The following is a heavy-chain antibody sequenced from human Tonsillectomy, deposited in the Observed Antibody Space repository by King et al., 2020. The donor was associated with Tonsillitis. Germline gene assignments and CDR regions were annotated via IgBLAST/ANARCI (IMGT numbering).Heavy chain of an antibody. J-gene: IGHJ4*02. CDR1: AFTFSSYA. CDR2: SMNRGVKT. CDR3: AKDGHSSGWYYFDY. V-gene: IGHV3-23*04. Sequence: VQLVESGGGLVQPGGSLRLSWPASAFTFSSYAMSWVRQVPGKGLVWVAGSMNRGVKTYYADSEKGPFTISRDNSKNTLYRQMNSLRAGDTAAYYCAKDGHSSGWYYFDYWGQGTLVTVSS. D-gene: IGHD6-19*01.